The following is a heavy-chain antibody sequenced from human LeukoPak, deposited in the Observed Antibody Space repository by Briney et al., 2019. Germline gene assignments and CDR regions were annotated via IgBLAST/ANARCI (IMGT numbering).Heavy chain of an antibody. J-gene: IGHJ4*02. CDR2: IYPDDSDT. Sequence: GESLKISCKGSGYSFTSYWIGWVRQMPGKGLEWMGIIYPDDSDTRYSPSFQGQVTISADKSICTAYLQWSSLKASDTAMYYCAIFKHHLRPDYWGQGTLVTVSS. CDR1: GYSFTSYW. D-gene: IGHD3-3*01. V-gene: IGHV5-51*01. CDR3: AIFKHHLRPDY.